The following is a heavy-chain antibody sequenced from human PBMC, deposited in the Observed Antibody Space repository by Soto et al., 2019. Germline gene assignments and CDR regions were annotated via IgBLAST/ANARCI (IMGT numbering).Heavy chain of an antibody. V-gene: IGHV1-69*13. Sequence: GASVKVSCKASGGTFSSYVISWVRQAPGQGLEWMGGIIPIFGTANYAQKFQGRVTITADESTSTAYMELSSLRSEDTAVYYCARDANGYSSSWYPDAFDIWGQGTMVTVSS. CDR1: GGTFSSYV. CDR2: IIPIFGTA. CDR3: ARDANGYSSSWYPDAFDI. D-gene: IGHD6-13*01. J-gene: IGHJ3*02.